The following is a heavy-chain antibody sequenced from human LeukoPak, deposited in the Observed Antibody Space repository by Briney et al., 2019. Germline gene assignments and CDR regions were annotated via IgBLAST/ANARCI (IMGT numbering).Heavy chain of an antibody. V-gene: IGHV1-18*01. CDR2: ISAYNGNT. CDR3: ARDPNFYGGNPQLDY. Sequence: GASVRVSCKASGYTFTSYGISWVRQAPGQGLEWMGWISAYNGNTNYAQKLQGRVTTTTDTSTSTAYMELRSLRSDDTAVYYCARDPNFYGGNPQLDYWGQGTLVTVSS. J-gene: IGHJ4*02. CDR1: GYTFTSYG. D-gene: IGHD4-23*01.